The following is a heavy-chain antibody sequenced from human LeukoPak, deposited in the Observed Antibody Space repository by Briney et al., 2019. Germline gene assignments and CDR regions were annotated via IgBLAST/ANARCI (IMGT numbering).Heavy chain of an antibody. V-gene: IGHV4-59*01. Sequence: SSETLSLTCTVSGGSISSYYWSWIRQPPGKGLEWIGYIYYSGSTNYNPSLKSRVTISVDTSKNQFSLKLSSVTAADTAVYYCARTSDYYGADYVDLWGQGTLVTVSS. J-gene: IGHJ4*02. CDR1: GGSISSYY. CDR2: IYYSGST. D-gene: IGHD3-10*01. CDR3: ARTSDYYGADYVDL.